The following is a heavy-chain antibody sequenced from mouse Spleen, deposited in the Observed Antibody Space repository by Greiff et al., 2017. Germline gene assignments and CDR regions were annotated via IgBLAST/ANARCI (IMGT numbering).Heavy chain of an antibody. J-gene: IGHJ1*01. CDR1: GYAFSSSW. CDR2: IYPGDGDT. D-gene: IGHD2-14*01. Sequence: LQESGPELVKPGASVKISCKASGYAFSSSWMNWVKQRPGKGLEWIGRIYPGDGDTNYNGKFKGKATLTADKSSSTAYMQLSSLTSEDSAVYFCARHYRYEFHWYFDVWGAGTTVTVSS. V-gene: IGHV1-82*01. CDR3: ARHYRYEFHWYFDV.